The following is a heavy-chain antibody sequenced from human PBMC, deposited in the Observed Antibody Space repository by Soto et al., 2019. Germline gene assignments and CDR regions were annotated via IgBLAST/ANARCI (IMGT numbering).Heavy chain of an antibody. V-gene: IGHV4-34*01. CDR2: INHSGST. Sequence: SETLSLTCAVYGGSFSGYYWSWIRQPPGKGLEWIGEINHSGSTNYNPSLKSRVTISVDTSKNQFSLKLSSVTAADTAVYYCARTAITMVRGVIHAFDYWGQGTLVTVSS. CDR3: ARTAITMVRGVIHAFDY. CDR1: GGSFSGYY. D-gene: IGHD3-10*01. J-gene: IGHJ4*02.